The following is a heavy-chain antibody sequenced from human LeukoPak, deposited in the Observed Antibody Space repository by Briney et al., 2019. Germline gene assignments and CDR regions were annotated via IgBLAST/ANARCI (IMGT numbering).Heavy chain of an antibody. J-gene: IGHJ4*02. Sequence: ASVKVSCKPSGYTFTAFYMHWVRQAPGQGLKWMGWIHPKTGGTNYAQKFQGRVTMTRDPSIGTAYLELSGLASDDTAEYYCARDVTAASDLDYWGQGTLVTVSS. CDR3: ARDVTAASDLDY. V-gene: IGHV1-2*02. D-gene: IGHD6-13*01. CDR1: GYTFTAFY. CDR2: IHPKTGGT.